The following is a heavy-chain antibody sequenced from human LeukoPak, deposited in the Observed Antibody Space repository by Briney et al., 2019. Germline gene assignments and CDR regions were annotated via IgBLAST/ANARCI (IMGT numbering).Heavy chain of an antibody. CDR1: GGSFSGYY. V-gene: IGHV4-34*01. J-gene: IGHJ5*02. Sequence: SETLSLTCAVYGGSFSGYYWSWIRQPPGKGLEWIGEINHSGSTNYNPSLKSRVTISVDTSKNQFSLKLSSVTAADTAVYYCAMTTVTTDIWFDPWGQGTLVTVSS. CDR2: INHSGST. CDR3: AMTTVTTDIWFDP. D-gene: IGHD4-17*01.